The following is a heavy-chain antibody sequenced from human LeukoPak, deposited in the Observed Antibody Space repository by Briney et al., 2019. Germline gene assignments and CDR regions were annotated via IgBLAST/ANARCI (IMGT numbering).Heavy chain of an antibody. J-gene: IGHJ4*02. CDR3: AGGVDTLVVPFDY. Sequence: SETLSLTCTVSGGSISSYYWSWIRQPPGKGLEWIGYIYYSGSTNYNPSLKSRVTISVDTSKNQSSLKLSSVTAADTAVYYCAGGVDTLVVPFDYWGQGTLVTVSS. CDR2: IYYSGST. V-gene: IGHV4-59*01. CDR1: GGSISSYY. D-gene: IGHD2-2*01.